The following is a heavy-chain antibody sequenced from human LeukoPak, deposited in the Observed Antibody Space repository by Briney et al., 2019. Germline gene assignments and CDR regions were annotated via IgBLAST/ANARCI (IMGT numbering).Heavy chain of an antibody. D-gene: IGHD3-22*01. Sequence: PSETLSLTCTVSGGSISSYYWSWIRQPPGKGLEWIGYIYYSGSTNYNPSLKSRVTISVDASKNQFSLKLSSVTAADTAVYYCAREAGGSGYGYFDYWGQGTLVTVSS. CDR2: IYYSGST. CDR1: GGSISSYY. V-gene: IGHV4-59*01. CDR3: AREAGGSGYGYFDY. J-gene: IGHJ4*02.